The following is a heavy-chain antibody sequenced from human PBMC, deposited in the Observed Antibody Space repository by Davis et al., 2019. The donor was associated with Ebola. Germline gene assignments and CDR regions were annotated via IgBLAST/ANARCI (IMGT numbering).Heavy chain of an antibody. CDR3: AKGTAMVFGEFDY. Sequence: PGGSLRLSCAASGLFVSNNYMNWARQAPGKGLEWVAVISYDGSNKYYADSVKGRFTISRDNSKNTLYLQMNSLRAEDTAVYYCAKGTAMVFGEFDYWGQGTLVTVSS. V-gene: IGHV3-30*18. J-gene: IGHJ4*02. CDR1: GLFVSNNY. CDR2: ISYDGSNK. D-gene: IGHD5-18*01.